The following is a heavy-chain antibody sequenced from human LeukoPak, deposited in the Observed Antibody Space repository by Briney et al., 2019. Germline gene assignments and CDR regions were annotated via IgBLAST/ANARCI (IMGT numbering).Heavy chain of an antibody. J-gene: IGHJ4*02. CDR3: ARHSDVVGAI. V-gene: IGHV5-51*01. Sequence: GQSLKFSCEASGYTFTHQGVGWVRQMRGTGLEWVGIIYPRDSDTIYSPSFQGNVTISADTSINTAYLESRSLEASDTAMYYCARHSDVVGAIWGQGTQVTVSS. CDR2: IYPRDSDT. CDR1: GYTFTHQG. D-gene: IGHD3-16*01.